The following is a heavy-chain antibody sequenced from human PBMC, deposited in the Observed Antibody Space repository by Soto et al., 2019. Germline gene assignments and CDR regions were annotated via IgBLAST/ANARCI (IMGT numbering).Heavy chain of an antibody. Sequence: SEALSLTCTNSGGSSNTYYWIWIRQPAGKGLEWIGRIYHSGYTNPNSSLKSRLTMSVDTSKNQFFLRLSSVTAADTAVYYCARVAGAKFDFWGQGILVTVSS. V-gene: IGHV4-4*07. D-gene: IGHD6-19*01. J-gene: IGHJ4*02. CDR3: ARVAGAKFDF. CDR2: IYHSGYT. CDR1: GGSSNTYY.